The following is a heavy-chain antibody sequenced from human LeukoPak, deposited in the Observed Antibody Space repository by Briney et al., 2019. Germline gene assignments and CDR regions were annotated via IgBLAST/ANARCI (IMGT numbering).Heavy chain of an antibody. D-gene: IGHD3-10*01. V-gene: IGHV3-30-3*01. Sequence: GGSLRLSCAASGFTFSSYAMHWVRQAPGKGLEWVAVISYDGSNKYYADSVKGRFTISRDNSKNTLYLQMNSLRAEDTAVYYCARDPNYYGSGSHQGGLDYWGQGTLVTVSS. CDR3: ARDPNYYGSGSHQGGLDY. J-gene: IGHJ4*02. CDR2: ISYDGSNK. CDR1: GFTFSSYA.